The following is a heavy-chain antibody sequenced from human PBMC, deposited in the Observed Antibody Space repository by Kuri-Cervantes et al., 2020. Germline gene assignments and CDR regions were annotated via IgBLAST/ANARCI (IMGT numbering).Heavy chain of an antibody. CDR1: GYTFTSYA. V-gene: IGHV1-3*01. CDR3: AKQVYYGSGSYSHYYGMDV. J-gene: IGHJ6*02. CDR2: INAGNGNT. D-gene: IGHD3-10*01. Sequence: ASVKVSCKASGYTFTSYAMHWVRQAPGQRLEWMGWINAGNGNTKYSQKFQGRVTITRDTSASTAYMELSSLRSEDTTVYYCAKQVYYGSGSYSHYYGMDVWGQGTTVTVSS.